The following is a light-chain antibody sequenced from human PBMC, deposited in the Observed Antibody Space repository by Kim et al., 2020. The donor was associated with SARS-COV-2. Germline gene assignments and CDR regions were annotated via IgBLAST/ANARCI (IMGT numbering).Light chain of an antibody. CDR1: GLGNRY. Sequence: SYELTQPPSLSVSPGQTASIPCSGDGLGNRYTCWYQQKAGQSPVLVIYQDFKRPSGIPERFSGSNSGNTATLTITETQSMDEADYYCQAWDTGPAVFGGG. CDR3: QAWDTGPAV. J-gene: IGLJ3*02. CDR2: QDF. V-gene: IGLV3-1*01.